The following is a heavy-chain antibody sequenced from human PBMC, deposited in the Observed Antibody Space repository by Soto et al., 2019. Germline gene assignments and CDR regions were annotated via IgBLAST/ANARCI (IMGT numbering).Heavy chain of an antibody. CDR1: GGSFSGYY. CDR3: ARGGRAGSRANYDFWSGYYTRKEFDY. V-gene: IGHV4-34*01. D-gene: IGHD3-3*01. J-gene: IGHJ4*02. CDR2: INHSGST. Sequence: SETLSLTCAVYGGSFSGYYWSWIRQPPGKGLEWIGEINHSGSTNYNPSLKSRVTISVDTSKNQFSLKLSSVTAADTAVYYCARGGRAGSRANYDFWSGYYTRKEFDYWGQGTLVTVSS.